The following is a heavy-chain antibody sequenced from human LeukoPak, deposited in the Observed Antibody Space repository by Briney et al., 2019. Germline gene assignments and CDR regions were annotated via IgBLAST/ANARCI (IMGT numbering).Heavy chain of an antibody. CDR3: ARGMTPHSFDY. CDR2: IYYSGST. D-gene: IGHD1-20*01. CDR1: GGSISSYY. J-gene: IGHJ4*02. Sequence: SETLSLTCTVSGGSISSYYWSWIRQPPGKGLEWIGYIYYSGSTNCNPSLKSRVTISVDTSKNQFSLKLSSVTAADTAVYYCARGMTPHSFDYWGQGTLVTVSS. V-gene: IGHV4-59*01.